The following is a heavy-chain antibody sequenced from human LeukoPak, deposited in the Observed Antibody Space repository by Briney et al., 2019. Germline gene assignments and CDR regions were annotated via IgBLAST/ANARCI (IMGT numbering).Heavy chain of an antibody. CDR1: GGSINSYY. CDR3: ARRYCSGGSCYTDY. D-gene: IGHD2-15*01. J-gene: IGHJ4*02. V-gene: IGHV4-34*01. CDR2: INHSGST. Sequence: SETLSLTCTVSGGSINSYYWSWIRQPPGKGLEWIGEINHSGSTNYNPSLKSRVTISVDTSKNQFSLRLSSVTAADTAVYYCARRYCSGGSCYTDYWGQGTLVTVSS.